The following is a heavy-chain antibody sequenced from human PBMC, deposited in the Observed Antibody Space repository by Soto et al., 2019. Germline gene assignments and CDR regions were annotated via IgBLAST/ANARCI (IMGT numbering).Heavy chain of an antibody. CDR3: ARVYCSGGSCPVYFDY. J-gene: IGHJ4*02. CDR1: GDSVSSNSAA. Sequence: PSQTLSLTCAISGDSVSSNSAAWNWIRQCPSRGLEWLGRTYYRSKWYNDYAVSVKSRITINPDTSKNQFSLQLNSVTPEDTAVYYCARVYCSGGSCPVYFDYWGQGTLVTVSS. V-gene: IGHV6-1*01. D-gene: IGHD2-15*01. CDR2: TYYRSKWYN.